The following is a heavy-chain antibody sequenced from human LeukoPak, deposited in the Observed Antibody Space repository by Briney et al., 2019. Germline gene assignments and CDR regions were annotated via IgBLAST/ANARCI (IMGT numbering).Heavy chain of an antibody. CDR3: ARSGSIAAAGTRYFQH. CDR2: IIPIFGTA. J-gene: IGHJ1*01. D-gene: IGHD6-13*01. Sequence: GASVKVSCKASGGTFSSYAISWVRQAPGQGLEWMGGIIPIFGTANYAQEFQGRVTITADESTSTAYMELSSLRSEDTAVYYCARSGSIAAAGTRYFQHWGQGTLVTVSS. V-gene: IGHV1-69*01. CDR1: GGTFSSYA.